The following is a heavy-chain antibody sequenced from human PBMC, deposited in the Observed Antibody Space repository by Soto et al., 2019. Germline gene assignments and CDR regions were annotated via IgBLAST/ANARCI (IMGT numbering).Heavy chain of an antibody. CDR2: IKQDGSEK. V-gene: IGHV3-7*03. CDR1: GFTFSSYW. Sequence: GGSLRLSCAASGFTFSSYWMSWVRQAPGKGLEWVANIKQDGSEKYYVDSVKGRFTISRDNAKNSLYLQMNSLRAEDTAMYYCARGYWGSRGWYFDLWGRGTLVTVSS. CDR3: ARGYWGSRGWYFDL. J-gene: IGHJ2*01. D-gene: IGHD7-27*01.